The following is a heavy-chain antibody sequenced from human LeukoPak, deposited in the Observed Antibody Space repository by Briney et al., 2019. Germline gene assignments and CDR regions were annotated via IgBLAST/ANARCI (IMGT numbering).Heavy chain of an antibody. J-gene: IGHJ4*02. V-gene: IGHV3-23*01. CDR3: AIDLYGDYPTAFDY. CDR1: GFTFSSYA. CDR2: ISGSGGST. D-gene: IGHD4-17*01. Sequence: GGSLRLSCAASGFTFSSYAMSWVRQAPGKGLEWVSAISGSGGSTYYADSVKGRFTISRDNSENTLYLQMNSLRAEDTAVYYCAIDLYGDYPTAFDYWGQGTLVTVSS.